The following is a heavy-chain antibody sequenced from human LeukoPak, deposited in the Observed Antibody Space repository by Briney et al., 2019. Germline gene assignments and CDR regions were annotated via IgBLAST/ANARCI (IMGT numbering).Heavy chain of an antibody. CDR3: ASGPYTSSSLDY. CDR1: GFTFSTYA. Sequence: GGSLRLSCAASGFTFSTYAMSWVRQAPGKGLEWVSAISDSGRDTYYADSVKGRFTISRDNSKNTLYLQMNSLRAEDTAVYYCASGPYTSSSLDYWGQGTLVTVSS. CDR2: ISDSGRDT. J-gene: IGHJ4*02. V-gene: IGHV3-23*01. D-gene: IGHD6-13*01.